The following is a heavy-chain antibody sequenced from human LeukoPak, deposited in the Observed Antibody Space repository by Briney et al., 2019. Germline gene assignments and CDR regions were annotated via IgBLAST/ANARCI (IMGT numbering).Heavy chain of an antibody. Sequence: ASVKVSCKASGYTFTSYGISWVRQAPGQGLEWMGWMTPNSGNTGYAQKFQGRVTITRNTSISTAYMELSSLRSDDTAVYYCARETWGRATNNWFDPWGQGTLVTVSS. CDR3: ARETWGRATNNWFDP. D-gene: IGHD7-27*01. CDR2: MTPNSGNT. CDR1: GYTFTSYG. J-gene: IGHJ5*02. V-gene: IGHV1-8*03.